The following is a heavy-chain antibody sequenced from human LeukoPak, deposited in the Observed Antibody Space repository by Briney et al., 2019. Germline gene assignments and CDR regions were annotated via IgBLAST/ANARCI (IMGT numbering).Heavy chain of an antibody. D-gene: IGHD1-26*01. CDR3: ARHSGSYFDAFDI. CDR1: GFTFSSYG. V-gene: IGHV3-30*02. J-gene: IGHJ3*02. Sequence: PGGSLRLSFAASGFTFSSYGMHWVRQAPGKGLEWVAFIRYDGSNKYYADSVKGRFTISRDNSKNTLYLQMNSLRAEDTAVYYCARHSGSYFDAFDIWGQGTMVTVSS. CDR2: IRYDGSNK.